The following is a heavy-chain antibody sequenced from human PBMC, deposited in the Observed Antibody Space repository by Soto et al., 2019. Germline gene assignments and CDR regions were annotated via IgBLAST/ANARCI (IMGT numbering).Heavy chain of an antibody. CDR2: VSGSGDTT. CDR1: GFTFSSYA. CDR3: AKGLGYCSNPDCLWAMDV. D-gene: IGHD2-2*01. Sequence: QPGGSLRLSCAASGFTFSSYAMHWVRQAPGKGLEWVSTVSGSGDTTYYADSVKGRFTISRDNSKNTLFLQMTSLRAEDAALYYCAKGLGYCSNPDCLWAMDVWGQGTTVTVSS. V-gene: IGHV3-23*01. J-gene: IGHJ6*02.